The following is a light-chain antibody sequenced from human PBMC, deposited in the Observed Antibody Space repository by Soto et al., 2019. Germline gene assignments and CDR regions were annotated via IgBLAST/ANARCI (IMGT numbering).Light chain of an antibody. CDR3: QQSYSSPWT. CDR1: QSISTY. CDR2: SAS. Sequence: DIQMTQSPSSLSASVGDRVTITCRASQSISTYLNRYQQKPGKAPEFLIYSASSLQSGVPSRFSGSGSGTDFTLTNNSLQPEDFATYYCQQSYSSPWTFGQGTKVEIK. V-gene: IGKV1-39*01. J-gene: IGKJ1*01.